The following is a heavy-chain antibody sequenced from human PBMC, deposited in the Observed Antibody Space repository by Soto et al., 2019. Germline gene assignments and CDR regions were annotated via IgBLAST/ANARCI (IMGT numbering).Heavy chain of an antibody. J-gene: IGHJ4*02. Sequence: QTGGSLRLSCAASGFTFGNYGMHWVRQAPGKGLEWVAAISFDGNREYYANSVRGRFTISRDNLKNTLYLQINSLRVEDTAVYFCAKARGVNNRLHFDYWGQGTLVTVSS. CDR3: AKARGVNNRLHFDY. V-gene: IGHV3-30*18. CDR1: GFTFGNYG. CDR2: ISFDGNRE. D-gene: IGHD2-8*01.